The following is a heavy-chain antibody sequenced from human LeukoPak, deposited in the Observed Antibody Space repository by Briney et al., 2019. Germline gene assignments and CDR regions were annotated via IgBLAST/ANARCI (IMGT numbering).Heavy chain of an antibody. Sequence: SETLSLTCTVSGGSISSSNYYWGWIRQPPGKGLEWIGNIYYSGSTYYKPSLKTRVTISVDTPKNQFSLKLTSVTAADTAVYYCARHASVDGNWPRPLDYWGQGSLVTVSS. CDR2: IYYSGST. J-gene: IGHJ4*02. V-gene: IGHV4-39*01. CDR1: GGSISSSNYY. D-gene: IGHD6-19*01. CDR3: ARHASVDGNWPRPLDY.